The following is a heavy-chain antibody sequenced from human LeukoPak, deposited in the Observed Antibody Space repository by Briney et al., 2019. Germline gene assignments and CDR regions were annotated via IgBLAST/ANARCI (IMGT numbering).Heavy chain of an antibody. CDR3: AKEVAAGRKGIDY. CDR1: GFTFSSYA. CDR2: ITGSGGGT. Sequence: GGSLRLSCAASGFTFSSYAMSWVRQAPGKGLEWVSGITGSGGGTYYADSVKGRFTISRDSSSSTLFLQMKSLRAEDTATYYCAKEVAAGRKGIDYWGQEIVVTVSS. D-gene: IGHD6-6*01. J-gene: IGHJ4*02. V-gene: IGHV3-23*01.